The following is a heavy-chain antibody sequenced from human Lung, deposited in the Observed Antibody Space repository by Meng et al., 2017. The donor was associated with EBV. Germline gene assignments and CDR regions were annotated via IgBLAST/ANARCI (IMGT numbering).Heavy chain of an antibody. Sequence: VHVRRAGAEVEKPGASVRVSCEASGYTFASYGISWLRQAPGQGLEWMGWFVNNVDTYSAQKFQGRVTMTTDTHTGTAFMELRSLRSDDTAVYYCARGTPGRSYSDYWGQGTLVTVSS. CDR1: GYTFASYG. CDR3: ARGTPGRSYSDY. J-gene: IGHJ4*02. D-gene: IGHD3-10*01. CDR2: FVNNVDT. V-gene: IGHV1-18*01.